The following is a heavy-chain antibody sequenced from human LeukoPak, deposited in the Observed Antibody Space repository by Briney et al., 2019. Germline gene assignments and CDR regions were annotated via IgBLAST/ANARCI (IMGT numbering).Heavy chain of an antibody. V-gene: IGHV4-39*07. Sequence: PSETLSLTCTVSGGSISSSSYYWGWIRQPPGKGLEWIGSIYYSGSTYYNPSLKSRVTISVDTSKNQFSLKLSSVTAADTAVYYCARDRPRDGYSLDYWGQGTLVTVSS. CDR3: ARDRPRDGYSLDY. CDR1: GGSISSSSYY. J-gene: IGHJ4*02. CDR2: IYYSGST. D-gene: IGHD5-24*01.